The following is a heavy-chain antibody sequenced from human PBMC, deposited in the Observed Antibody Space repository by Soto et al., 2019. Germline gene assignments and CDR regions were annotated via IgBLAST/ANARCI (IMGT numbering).Heavy chain of an antibody. CDR3: AADRPYYYDSSGPLGY. D-gene: IGHD3-22*01. Sequence: QMQLVQSGPEVKKPGTSVKVSCKASGFTFTSSAVQWVRQARGQRLEWIGWIVVGSGNTNYAQKFQERVTITRDMSTSTAYMELSSLRSEDTAVYYCAADRPYYYDSSGPLGYWGQGTLVTVSS. CDR2: IVVGSGNT. J-gene: IGHJ4*02. CDR1: GFTFTSSA. V-gene: IGHV1-58*01.